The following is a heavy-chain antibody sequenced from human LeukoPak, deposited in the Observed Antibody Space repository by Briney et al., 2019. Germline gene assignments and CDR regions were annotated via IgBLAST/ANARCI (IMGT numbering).Heavy chain of an antibody. CDR2: IIPMIGTA. CDR1: GGIFSNHA. CDR3: AKGATVGKEALDI. D-gene: IGHD1-14*01. Sequence: SVKVSCKASGGIFSNHAVTWVRQAPGQGLEWMGRIIPMIGTAKYAQKFQSRVTFTADTSTNTAYMELSSLTSEDTALYFCAKGATVGKEALDIWGQGSLVTVSS. J-gene: IGHJ3*02. V-gene: IGHV1-69*04.